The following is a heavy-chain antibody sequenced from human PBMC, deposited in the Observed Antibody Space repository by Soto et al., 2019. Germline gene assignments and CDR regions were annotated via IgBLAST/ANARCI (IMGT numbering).Heavy chain of an antibody. Sequence: SETLSLTCTVSGGSISGYYWSWIRQPPGKGLEWIGYIYYSGSTNYNPSLKSRVTISADTSKNHFSLKQISVTAADTAVYYCARDVAATAFDYYSGMDVWGQGTPVTVSS. J-gene: IGHJ6*02. D-gene: IGHD2-15*01. V-gene: IGHV4-59*01. CDR3: ARDVAATAFDYYSGMDV. CDR2: IYYSGST. CDR1: GGSISGYY.